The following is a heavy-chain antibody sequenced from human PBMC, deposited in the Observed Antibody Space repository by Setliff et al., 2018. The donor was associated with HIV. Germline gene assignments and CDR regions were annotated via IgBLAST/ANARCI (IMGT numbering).Heavy chain of an antibody. D-gene: IGHD3-9*01. Sequence: GGSLRLSCAASEFTFSNYEMNWVRQAPGKGLEWVSAISGSGGSTYYADSVRGRFTISRDNSKNTLYLQMNSLRAEDTSVYYCARDFRRYFDYYYYGMDVWGQGTTVTVSS. CDR3: ARDFRRYFDYYYYGMDV. CDR1: EFTFSNYE. CDR2: ISGSGGST. J-gene: IGHJ6*02. V-gene: IGHV3-23*01.